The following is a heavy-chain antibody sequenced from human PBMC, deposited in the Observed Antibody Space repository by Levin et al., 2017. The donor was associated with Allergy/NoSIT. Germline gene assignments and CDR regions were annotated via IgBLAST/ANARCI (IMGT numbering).Heavy chain of an antibody. J-gene: IGHJ5*02. Sequence: PSETLSLTCAVYGGSFSGYYWSWIRQPPGKGLEWIGEINHSGSTNYNPSLKSRVTISVDTSKNQFSLKLSSVTAADTAVYYCARSPYYYDSSGARRWFDPWGQGTLVTVSS. CDR2: INHSGST. D-gene: IGHD3-22*01. CDR3: ARSPYYYDSSGARRWFDP. CDR1: GGSFSGYY. V-gene: IGHV4-34*01.